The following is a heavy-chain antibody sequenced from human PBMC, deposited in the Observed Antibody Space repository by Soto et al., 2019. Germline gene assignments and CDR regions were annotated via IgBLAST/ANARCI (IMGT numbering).Heavy chain of an antibody. CDR2: INAGNGNT. CDR3: ARTSDYDDAFDV. D-gene: IGHD5-12*01. Sequence: VASVKVSCKASGYSFISYAMHWVRQAPGQRLEWMGWINAGNGNTKHSQKFQGRVTLTRDTSATTAYMELSSLRSEDTAVYYCARTSDYDDAFDVWGQGTMVTVSS. V-gene: IGHV1-3*01. CDR1: GYSFISYA. J-gene: IGHJ3*01.